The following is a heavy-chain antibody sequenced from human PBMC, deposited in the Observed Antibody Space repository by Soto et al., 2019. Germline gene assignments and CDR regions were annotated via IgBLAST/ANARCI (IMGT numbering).Heavy chain of an antibody. J-gene: IGHJ2*01. D-gene: IGHD2-15*01. Sequence: QVQLVQSGAEVKKPGSSVKVSCKASGGTFSSYAISWVRQAPGQGLEWMGGIIPIFGTANYAQKFQGRVTITADESTSTAYMELSRLRCENTVVYYWARVVTVVKSFHYWYFDLWGRGTLVTVSS. CDR1: GGTFSSYA. V-gene: IGHV1-69*12. CDR3: ARVVTVVKSFHYWYFDL. CDR2: IIPIFGTA.